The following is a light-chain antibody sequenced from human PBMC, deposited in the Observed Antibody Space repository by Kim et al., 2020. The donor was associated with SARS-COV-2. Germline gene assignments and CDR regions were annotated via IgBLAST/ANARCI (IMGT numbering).Light chain of an antibody. J-gene: IGLJ2*01. CDR1: SLRSYY. V-gene: IGLV3-19*01. CDR2: GKN. Sequence: VALQQTDWTTRHGDSLRSYYATCYHQKHEQAPILVIYGKNNRPSGIPHRFSGSSSGNTASLTITGTQAGDEADYYCNSRDSNDNVVFGGGTKLTVL. CDR3: NSRDSNDNVV.